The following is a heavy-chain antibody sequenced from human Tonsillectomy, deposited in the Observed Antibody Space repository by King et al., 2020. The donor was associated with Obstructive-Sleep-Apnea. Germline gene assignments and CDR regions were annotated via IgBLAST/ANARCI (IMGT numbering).Heavy chain of an antibody. Sequence: QLQESGPGLVKPSQTLSLTCTVSDDSISSSAYYWGWIRQYPGKGLEWIGCISHSGSPYYHPSLNSRVTISMETSRNQFFLKLSSVTAADTAVYYCARSTEYSNYEAYWGQGILVTVSS. CDR2: ISHSGSP. CDR3: ARSTEYSNYEAY. CDR1: DDSISSSAYY. D-gene: IGHD4-11*01. J-gene: IGHJ4*02. V-gene: IGHV4-31*03.